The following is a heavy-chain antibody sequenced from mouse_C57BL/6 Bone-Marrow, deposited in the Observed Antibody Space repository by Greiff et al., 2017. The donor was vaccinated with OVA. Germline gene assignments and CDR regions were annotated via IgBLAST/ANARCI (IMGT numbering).Heavy chain of an antibody. V-gene: IGHV1-52*01. CDR1: GYTFTSYW. J-gene: IGHJ2*01. D-gene: IGHD1-1*01. CDR2: IDPSDSET. CDR3: ASGYYYGSSSWYFDY. Sequence: QVQLKQPGAELVRPGSSVKLSCKASGYTFTSYWMHWVKQRPIQGLEWIGNIDPSDSETHYNQKFKDKATLTVDKSSSTAYMQLSSLTSEDSAVYYCASGYYYGSSSWYFDYWGQGTTLTVSS.